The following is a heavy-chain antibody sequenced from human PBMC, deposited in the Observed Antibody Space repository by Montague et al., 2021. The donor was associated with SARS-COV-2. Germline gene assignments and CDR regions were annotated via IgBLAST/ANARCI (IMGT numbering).Heavy chain of an antibody. J-gene: IGHJ4*02. Sequence: RSLSCAASGFPVSSNYMSLFRQAPGKGLECVSVIYSGGSTYYADSVKGRFTISRDNSKNTLYLQMNSLRAEDTAVYYCARIPYGDVIWGQGTLVTVSS. D-gene: IGHD2-21*01. V-gene: IGHV3-53*01. CDR3: ARIPYGDVI. CDR2: IYSGGST. CDR1: GFPVSSNY.